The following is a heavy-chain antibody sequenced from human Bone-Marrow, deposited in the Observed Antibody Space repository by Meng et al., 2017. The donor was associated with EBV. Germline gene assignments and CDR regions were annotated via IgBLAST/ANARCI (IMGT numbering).Heavy chain of an antibody. D-gene: IGHD2-15*01. CDR3: ARGSSFCSGGSCFEN. CDR2: MYYNGIT. CDR1: GGSISTGYYY. J-gene: IGHJ4*02. V-gene: IGHV4-30-4*01. Sequence: QVPLQGSGPGLVKPSQTLSLTWAVSGGSISTGYYYWTWIRQPPGKGLEWIGYMYYNGITYYNPSLKSRVTISGDSSKNQFSLKLTSVTAADTAVYFCARGSSFCSGGSCFENWGQGTLVTVSS.